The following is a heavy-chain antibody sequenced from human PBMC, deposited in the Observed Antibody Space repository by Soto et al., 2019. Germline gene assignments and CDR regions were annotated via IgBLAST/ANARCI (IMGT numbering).Heavy chain of an antibody. Sequence: PSETLSLTCTVSGGSVSSGSDYWSWIRQPPGKGLEWIGYIYYSGSTNYNPSLKSRVTISVDTSKNQFSLKLSSVTAADTAVYYCARETTWIQLWHDAFDIWGQGTMVTVS. J-gene: IGHJ3*02. V-gene: IGHV4-61*01. CDR2: IYYSGST. CDR1: GGSVSSGSDY. CDR3: ARETTWIQLWHDAFDI. D-gene: IGHD5-18*01.